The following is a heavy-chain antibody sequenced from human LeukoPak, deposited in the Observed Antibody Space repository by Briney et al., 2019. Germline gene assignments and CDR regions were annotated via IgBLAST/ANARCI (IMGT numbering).Heavy chain of an antibody. CDR2: VSWNSGSI. CDR1: GFTFDDYA. V-gene: IGHV3-9*01. Sequence: PGRSLRLSCAASGFTFDDYAMHWVRQAPGKGLEWVSGVSWNSGSIGYADSVKGRFTISRDNAKNSLYLQMNSLRAEDTALYYCAKSEASFYDPLGYGMDVWGQGTTVTVSS. D-gene: IGHD3-16*01. CDR3: AKSEASFYDPLGYGMDV. J-gene: IGHJ6*02.